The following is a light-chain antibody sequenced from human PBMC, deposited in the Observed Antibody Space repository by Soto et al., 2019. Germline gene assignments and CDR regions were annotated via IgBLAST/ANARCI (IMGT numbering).Light chain of an antibody. V-gene: IGKV3-20*01. CDR1: QGVTSNS. Sequence: EIVLTQSPGTLSLSPGERATLSCRASQGVTSNSLAWYQQRPGQAPRLLIYGASNRATGIPDRFSGGGSGTDFTLTISRLEPEDFAMYYCQQYGSSSPTTFGQGTRLEIE. CDR3: QQYGSSSPTT. J-gene: IGKJ5*01. CDR2: GAS.